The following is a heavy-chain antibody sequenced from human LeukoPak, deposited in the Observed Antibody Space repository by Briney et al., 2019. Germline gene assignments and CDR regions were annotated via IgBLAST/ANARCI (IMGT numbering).Heavy chain of an antibody. CDR2: ISCDGGTI. V-gene: IGHV3-74*01. J-gene: IGHJ5*02. CDR1: GFTFSSYW. Sequence: GGSLRLSCGASGFTFSSYWMLWVRHAPGKGLVWVSRISCDGGTIGYADSVKGRFTISRDNAKNSLYLQMNSLRAEDTALYYCAKVGTAVALTGSWFDPWGQGTLVTVSS. CDR3: AKVGTAVALTGSWFDP. D-gene: IGHD6-19*01.